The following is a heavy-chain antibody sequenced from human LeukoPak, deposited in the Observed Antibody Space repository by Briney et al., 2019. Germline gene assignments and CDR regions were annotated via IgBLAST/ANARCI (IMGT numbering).Heavy chain of an antibody. J-gene: IGHJ4*02. CDR1: GGSISSGGYY. Sequence: PSQTLSLTCTVSGGSISSGGYYWSWIRQHPGKGLEWIGHIYYSGSTYYNPSLKSRVTISVDTSKNQFSLKLSSVTVADTAMYYCVRDVVSDSSLDYWGQGTLVTVSS. CDR2: IYYSGST. D-gene: IGHD6-19*01. V-gene: IGHV4-31*03. CDR3: VRDVVSDSSLDY.